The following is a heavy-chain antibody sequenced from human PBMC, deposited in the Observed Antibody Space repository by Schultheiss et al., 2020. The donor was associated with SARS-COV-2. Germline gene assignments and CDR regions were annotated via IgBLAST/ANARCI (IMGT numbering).Heavy chain of an antibody. D-gene: IGHD6-6*01. CDR1: GGSISSYY. V-gene: IGHV4-4*07. CDR3: ARDRDYSSTSIAGEDY. Sequence: SETLSLTCTVSGGSISSYYWSWIRQPAGKGLEWIGRIYHSGSTYYNPSLKSRVTILVDTSKNQFSLKLSSVTAADTAVYFCARDRDYSSTSIAGEDYWGQGTLVTVSS. CDR2: IYHSGST. J-gene: IGHJ4*02.